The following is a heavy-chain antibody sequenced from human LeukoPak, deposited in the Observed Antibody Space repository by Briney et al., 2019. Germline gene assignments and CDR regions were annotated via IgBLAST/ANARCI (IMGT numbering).Heavy chain of an antibody. V-gene: IGHV3-23*01. D-gene: IGHD3-10*01. Sequence: PGGSLRLSFAASGLTLSSYAMSWVRQAPGKGLEWVSAISDGGGSTYYADSVKGRFTISRDNSKNTLYLQMNSLRAEDTAVYYCAKGRYGSGSYVPDYFDYWGQGTLVTVSS. CDR1: GLTLSSYA. J-gene: IGHJ4*02. CDR3: AKGRYGSGSYVPDYFDY. CDR2: ISDGGGST.